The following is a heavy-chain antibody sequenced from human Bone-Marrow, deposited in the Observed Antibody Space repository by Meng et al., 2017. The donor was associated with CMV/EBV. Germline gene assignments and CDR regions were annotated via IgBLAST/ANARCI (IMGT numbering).Heavy chain of an antibody. J-gene: IGHJ5*02. CDR3: ARCSPFALGTGDWFDP. CDR1: GGSFSGYY. Sequence: GSLRLSCAVYGGSFSGYYWSWIRQPPGKGLEWIGEINHSGNTNYNPSLKSRVTISVDTSKNQFSLKLSSVTAADTAVYYCARCSPFALGTGDWFDPWGQGTLVTVSS. D-gene: IGHD7-27*01. CDR2: INHSGNT. V-gene: IGHV4-34*01.